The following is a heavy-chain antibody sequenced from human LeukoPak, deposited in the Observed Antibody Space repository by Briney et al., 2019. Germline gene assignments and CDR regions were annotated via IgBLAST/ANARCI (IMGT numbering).Heavy chain of an antibody. CDR2: ISSNGITT. CDR3: ARSIAVAGPYYFDY. V-gene: IGHV3-64*01. Sequence: GGSLRLSCAASGLTFSDYSMYWVRQAPGKGLEYVSGISSNGITTYYANSVKGRFSISRDISKNTLYLQMDSLRAEDMAVYYCARSIAVAGPYYFDYWGQGTLVTVSS. CDR1: GLTFSDYS. D-gene: IGHD6-19*01. J-gene: IGHJ4*02.